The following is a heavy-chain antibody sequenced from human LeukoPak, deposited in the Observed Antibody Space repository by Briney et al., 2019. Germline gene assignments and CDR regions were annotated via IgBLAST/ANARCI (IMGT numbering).Heavy chain of an antibody. CDR3: ARGGYYGSGNDFRFDP. CDR2: IHYTGST. CDR1: GGSISSYY. Sequence: SETLSLTCTVSGGSISSYYWSWIRQSPGKGLECIGYIHYTGSTNYNPSLKSRVTISVETSKNQSSLKLKSVTAADTAVYYCARGGYYGSGNDFRFDPWGQGTLVTVSS. J-gene: IGHJ5*02. V-gene: IGHV4-59*01. D-gene: IGHD3-10*01.